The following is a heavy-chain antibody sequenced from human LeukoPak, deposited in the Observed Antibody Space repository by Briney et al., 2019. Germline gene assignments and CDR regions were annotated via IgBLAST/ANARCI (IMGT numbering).Heavy chain of an antibody. D-gene: IGHD1-26*01. Sequence: GGSLRPSCAASGFTLSSNWMHWVRQAPGKGLVWVSRINEDGSTTNYADSVKGRSTIFRDNAKNTLYLQMNSLRAEDTAVYYCVRDLGGRSGHWGQGTLVTVSS. CDR1: GFTLSSNW. V-gene: IGHV3-74*01. CDR3: VRDLGGRSGH. CDR2: INEDGSTT. J-gene: IGHJ4*02.